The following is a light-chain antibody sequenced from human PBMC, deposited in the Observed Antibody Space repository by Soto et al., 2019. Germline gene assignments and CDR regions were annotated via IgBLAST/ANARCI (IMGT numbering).Light chain of an antibody. J-gene: IGLJ2*01. V-gene: IGLV1-44*01. CDR1: SSNIGSNT. CDR3: AAWADRLNGVV. CDR2: NNS. Sequence: QSVLTQPPSASGTPGQRVTISCSGSSSNIGSNTVSWYQQLPGTAPKLLIYNNSQRPSGVPDRISGSKSGTSASLAISGLQSEDEADYYCAAWADRLNGVVFGGGTKVTVL.